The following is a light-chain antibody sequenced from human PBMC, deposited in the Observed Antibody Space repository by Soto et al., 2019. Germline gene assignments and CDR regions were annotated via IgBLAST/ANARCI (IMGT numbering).Light chain of an antibody. Sequence: TTSPVTLSLSPRERATLXCGVSQSVSSSYLAWYQQKPGQAPRLLIYGASSRATGIPDRFSGSGSGTDFTLTIIRLEPEDFAVYYCPHSGTSPKTFGQGTKVDIK. J-gene: IGKJ1*01. CDR1: QSVSSSY. V-gene: IGKV3-20*01. CDR2: GAS. CDR3: PHSGTSPKT.